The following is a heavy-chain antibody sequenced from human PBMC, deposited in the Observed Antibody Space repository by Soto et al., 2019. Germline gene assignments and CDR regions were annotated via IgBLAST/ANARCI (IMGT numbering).Heavy chain of an antibody. V-gene: IGHV1-46*01. CDR2: INPSGDST. CDR3: ARGRQGDFFYYFDY. Sequence: QVQLVQSGAEVKKPGASVKVSCKASGYTFTSYYIHWVRQAPGQGLEWMGIINPSGDSTNYAQKFQGRVTMTSDTSTSTVYMEPSSLRSEDTAVYYCARGRQGDFFYYFDYWGQGTLVTVSS. D-gene: IGHD2-21*02. CDR1: GYTFTSYY. J-gene: IGHJ4*02.